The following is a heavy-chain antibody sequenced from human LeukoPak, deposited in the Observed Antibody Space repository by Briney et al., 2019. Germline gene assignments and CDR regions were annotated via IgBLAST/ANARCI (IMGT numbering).Heavy chain of an antibody. CDR2: VYYTGST. D-gene: IGHD4-17*01. Sequence: SETLSLTCTVSGGSFSSYYWSWIRQPPGKGLEWIAYVYYTGSTSYNPSLKSRVTMSVDTSKSQFSLRLSSVTAADTAVYYCARALWVTSPFDYWGQGTLVTVSS. CDR1: GGSFSSYY. V-gene: IGHV4-59*01. J-gene: IGHJ4*02. CDR3: ARALWVTSPFDY.